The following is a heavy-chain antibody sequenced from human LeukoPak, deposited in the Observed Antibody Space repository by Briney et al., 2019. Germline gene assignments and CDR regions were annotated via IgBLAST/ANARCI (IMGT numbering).Heavy chain of an antibody. CDR2: ISSSSSTI. D-gene: IGHD3-22*01. Sequence: PGGSLRLSCAASGFTFSSYSMNWVRQAPGKGLEWVSYISSSSSTIYYADSVKGRFTISRDNDKNSLYLQMSSLRDEDTAVYYCARTSGYYITDYWGQGTLVTVSS. CDR3: ARTSGYYITDY. J-gene: IGHJ4*02. V-gene: IGHV3-48*02. CDR1: GFTFSSYS.